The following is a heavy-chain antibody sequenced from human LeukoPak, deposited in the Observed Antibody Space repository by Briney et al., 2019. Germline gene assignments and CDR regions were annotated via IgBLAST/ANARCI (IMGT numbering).Heavy chain of an antibody. J-gene: IGHJ4*02. CDR3: AREGAGTTFSFDY. CDR2: INPSGGST. Sequence: ASVKVSCKASGYSFTSHYMHWVRQAPGQGLEWMGIINPSGGSTSYAQKFQGRVTMTRDMSTSTVYMELSSLRSEDTAVYYCAREGAGTTFSFDYWGQGTLVTVSS. CDR1: GYSFTSHY. V-gene: IGHV1-46*01. D-gene: IGHD1-1*01.